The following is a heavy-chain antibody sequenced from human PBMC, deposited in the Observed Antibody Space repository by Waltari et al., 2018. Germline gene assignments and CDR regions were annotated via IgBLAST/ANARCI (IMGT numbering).Heavy chain of an antibody. CDR1: GFTFSNYG. CDR2: IRYDGSNK. J-gene: IGHJ5*02. D-gene: IGHD3-10*01. V-gene: IGHV3-30*02. Sequence: QVQLVESGGGVVQPGGSLRLSCEASGFTFSNYGMHWVRPAPGKGLELVAFIRYDGSNKYYAGSVKGRFTISRDKSKNTLYLQMNSLRAEDTAVYYCTKDRRRMVRGVFDPWGQGTLVTVSS. CDR3: TKDRRRMVRGVFDP.